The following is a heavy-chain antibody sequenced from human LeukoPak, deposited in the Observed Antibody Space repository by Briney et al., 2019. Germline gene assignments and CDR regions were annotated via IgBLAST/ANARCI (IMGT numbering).Heavy chain of an antibody. CDR2: TNSDGSST. CDR3: ARVMYYYDSSGYCHYWYFDL. Sequence: EGSLRLSCEASGFTFSDYRMHWVRQAPGKGLVWVSHTNSDGSSTSYADSVKGRFTIPRDNAKNTLYLQMNSLRAEDTAVYYCARVMYYYDSSGYCHYWYFDLWGRGTLVTVSS. J-gene: IGHJ2*01. D-gene: IGHD3-22*01. V-gene: IGHV3-74*01. CDR1: GFTFSDYR.